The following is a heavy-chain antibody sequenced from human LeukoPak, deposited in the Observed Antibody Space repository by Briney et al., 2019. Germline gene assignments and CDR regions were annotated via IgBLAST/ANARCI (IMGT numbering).Heavy chain of an antibody. CDR1: GYTFTSYA. J-gene: IGHJ3*02. V-gene: IGHV1-18*01. Sequence: ASVKVSCKASGYTFTSYAISWVRQAPGQGLEWMGWISAYNGHTNCAQNLRGRVTMTTDTSTTTAYMELRSLRSDDTAVYYCARVVVPAATDGAFDIWGQGTVVAVSS. CDR3: ARVVVPAATDGAFDI. CDR2: ISAYNGHT. D-gene: IGHD2-2*01.